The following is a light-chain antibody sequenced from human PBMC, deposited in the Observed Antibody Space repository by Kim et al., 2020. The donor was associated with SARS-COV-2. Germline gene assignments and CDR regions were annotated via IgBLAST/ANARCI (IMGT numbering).Light chain of an antibody. J-gene: IGKJ1*01. CDR2: GAS. V-gene: IGKV3-15*01. CDR3: QQYDSWPPWT. Sequence: EIVMTQSPATLSVSPGERATLSCRASQSVGSNLAWYQQKPGQAPRLLIFGASTRATGIPARFSGSGSGTVFTFTISSLQSEDFAVYYCQQYDSWPPWTFGQGTNVDIK. CDR1: QSVGSN.